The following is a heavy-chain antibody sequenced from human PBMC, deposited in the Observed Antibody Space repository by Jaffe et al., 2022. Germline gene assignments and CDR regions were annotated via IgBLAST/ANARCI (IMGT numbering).Heavy chain of an antibody. CDR3: ARDSPGVVPARQGAPRRQNNWFDP. V-gene: IGHV1-3*01. CDR2: INAGNGNT. CDR1: GYTFTSYA. Sequence: QVQLVQSGAEVKKPGASVKVSCKASGYTFTSYAMHWVRQAPGQRLEWMGWINAGNGNTKYSQKFQGRVTITRDTSASTAYMELSSLRSEDTAVYYCARDSPGVVPARQGAPRRQNNWFDPWGQGTLVTVSS. D-gene: IGHD2-2*01. J-gene: IGHJ5*02.